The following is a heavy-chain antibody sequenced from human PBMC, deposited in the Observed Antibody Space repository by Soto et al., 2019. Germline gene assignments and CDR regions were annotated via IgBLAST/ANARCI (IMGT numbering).Heavy chain of an antibody. J-gene: IGHJ4*02. D-gene: IGHD6-13*01. V-gene: IGHV4-59*08. CDR2: IYYSGST. CDR3: AGACTAEIACFDY. CDR1: GGSISSYY. Sequence: PSETLSLTCTVSGGSISSYYWSWIRQPPGKGLEWIGYIYYSGSTNYNPSLKSRVTISVDTSKNQFSLKLSSVTAADTAVSYCAGACTAEIACFDYRGQGALVTVSS.